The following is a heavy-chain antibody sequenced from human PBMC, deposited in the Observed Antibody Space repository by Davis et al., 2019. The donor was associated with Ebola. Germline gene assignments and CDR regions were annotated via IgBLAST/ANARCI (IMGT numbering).Heavy chain of an antibody. CDR2: INHSGST. D-gene: IGHD4-23*01. Sequence: SETLSLTCAVSGGSISSSNWWSWVRQPPGKGLEWIGEINHSGSTNYNPSLKSRVTISVDTSKNQFSLKLSSVTAADTAVYYCARGMGYGGLDPWGQGTLVTVSS. CDR3: ARGMGYGGLDP. J-gene: IGHJ5*02. CDR1: GGSISSSNW. V-gene: IGHV4-4*02.